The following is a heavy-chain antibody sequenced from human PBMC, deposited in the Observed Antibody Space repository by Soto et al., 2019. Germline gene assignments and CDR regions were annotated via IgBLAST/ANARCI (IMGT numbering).Heavy chain of an antibody. CDR2: IFPIFGTA. J-gene: IGHJ5*02. V-gene: IGHV1-69*01. CDR3: ASQDGDYLPGEWFDP. Sequence: QVQLVQSGAEVKKPGSSVKVSCKASGGTFSSYAISWVRQAPGQGLEWMGGIFPIFGTANYTQKLQGRVTITADEPTSTDYMELSSLRSEDTAVYYCASQDGDYLPGEWFDPWGQGTLVTVSS. CDR1: GGTFSSYA. D-gene: IGHD4-17*01.